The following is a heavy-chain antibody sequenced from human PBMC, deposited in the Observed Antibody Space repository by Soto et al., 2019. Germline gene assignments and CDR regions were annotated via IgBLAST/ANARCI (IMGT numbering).Heavy chain of an antibody. CDR2: MNPNSGNT. V-gene: IGHV1-8*01. CDR3: ARRGYSSSWYYYYYYGMDV. CDR1: GYTFTSYD. D-gene: IGHD6-13*01. J-gene: IGHJ6*02. Sequence: QLQLVQSGAEVKKPGASVKVSCKASGYTFTSYDINWVRQATGQGLEWMGWMNPNSGNTGYAQKFQGRVTMTRNTSKSTAYMELSSLRSEDTAVYYCARRGYSSSWYYYYYYGMDVWGQGTTVTVSS.